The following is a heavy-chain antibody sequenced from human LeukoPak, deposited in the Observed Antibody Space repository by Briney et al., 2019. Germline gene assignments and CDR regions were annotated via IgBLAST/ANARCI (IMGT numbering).Heavy chain of an antibody. J-gene: IGHJ3*02. Sequence: PGRSLRLSCAASGFTFSSYGMHWVRQAPGKRLEWVAVISYDGSNKYYAESVKGRFTISRDNSKNTLHLQMNSLRAEDTAVYYCAREYPMYYYDEPGSRDAFDIWGQGTMVTVSS. CDR1: GFTFSSYG. CDR2: ISYDGSNK. CDR3: AREYPMYYYDEPGSRDAFDI. V-gene: IGHV3-30*03. D-gene: IGHD3-22*01.